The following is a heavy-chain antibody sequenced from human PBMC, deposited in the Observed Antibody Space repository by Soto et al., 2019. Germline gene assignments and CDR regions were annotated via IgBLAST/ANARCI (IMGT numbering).Heavy chain of an antibody. V-gene: IGHV1-69*02. D-gene: IGHD5-12*01. Sequence: QVQLVQSGAEVKKPGSSVKVSCKASGGTFSSYTISWVRQAPGQGLEWMGRIIPILGIANYAQKFQGRVTITADKSTSTAYMELSSLRSEDTAVYYCARGYSGYDLDYYYGMDVWGQGTTVTVSS. CDR3: ARGYSGYDLDYYYGMDV. CDR1: GGTFSSYT. CDR2: IIPILGIA. J-gene: IGHJ6*02.